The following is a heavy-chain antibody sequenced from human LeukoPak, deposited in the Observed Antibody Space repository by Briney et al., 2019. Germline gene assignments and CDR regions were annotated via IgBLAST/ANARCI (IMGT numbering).Heavy chain of an antibody. CDR3: AKYPIVAKKYYYYGMDV. CDR1: GFTFSSYG. D-gene: IGHD5-12*01. J-gene: IGHJ6*02. Sequence: GGSLRLSCAASGFTFSSYGMHWVRQAPGKELEGLAGISYDGSNKYYADSVKGRFTIYRDNTQTTLYMQMNSLRAVEPAVYHCAKYPIVAKKYYYYGMDVWGQGPTVTVSS. V-gene: IGHV3-30*18. CDR2: ISYDGSNK.